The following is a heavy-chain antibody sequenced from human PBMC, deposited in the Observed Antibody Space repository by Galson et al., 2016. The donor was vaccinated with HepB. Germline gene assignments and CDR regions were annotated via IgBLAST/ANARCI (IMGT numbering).Heavy chain of an antibody. CDR1: GYSISSDYF. V-gene: IGHV4-38-2*02. Sequence: SETLSLTCTVSGYSISSDYFWGWIRQPPVKGLEWIGTIARSGNIHYNPSLKSRVTISVDTSKNQFSLKLSSVTAADTAVYYCARRVAVAGIYYFDYWGRGTLVTVSS. J-gene: IGHJ4*01. D-gene: IGHD6-19*01. CDR3: ARRVAVAGIYYFDY. CDR2: IARSGNI.